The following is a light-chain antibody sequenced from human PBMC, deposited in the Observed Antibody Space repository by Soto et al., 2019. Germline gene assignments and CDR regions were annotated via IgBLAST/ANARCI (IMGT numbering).Light chain of an antibody. V-gene: IGKV1-33*01. J-gene: IGKJ3*01. Sequence: DIQMTQSPSSLSASVGDRVTITCQASQDISNYLNWYQQKPGKAPKLLIYDAAKLETGVPSRFSGRGSGTDFIFTISSLQPEDIATYYCQQYDNLPRTFGPGTKVDIK. CDR3: QQYDNLPRT. CDR2: DAA. CDR1: QDISNY.